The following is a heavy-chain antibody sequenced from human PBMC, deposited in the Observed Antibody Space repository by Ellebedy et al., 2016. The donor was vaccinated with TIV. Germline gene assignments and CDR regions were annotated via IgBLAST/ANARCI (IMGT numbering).Heavy chain of an antibody. D-gene: IGHD3-22*01. CDR1: GYTFSRYG. V-gene: IGHV1-18*01. J-gene: IGHJ4*02. Sequence: AASVKVSCKASGYTFSRYGISWVRQAPGQGLEWMGWISGFHGQKESAQKFQDRITLTTDTSTSTAYMELWSLRSDDTALYFCARDENYYYASGHRFHFWGQGTLVTVAS. CDR2: ISGFHGQK. CDR3: ARDENYYYASGHRFHF.